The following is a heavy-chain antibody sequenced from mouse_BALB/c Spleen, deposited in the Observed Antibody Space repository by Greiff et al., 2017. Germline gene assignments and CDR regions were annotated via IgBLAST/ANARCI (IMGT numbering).Heavy chain of an antibody. CDR3: ARSYRPLGY. V-gene: IGHV5-4*02. CDR1: GYTFSDYY. Sequence: EVKVVESGGGLVKLGGSLKLSCAASGYTFSDYYMYWVRQTPEKGLEWVGTISDGGSYTYYPESVKGRFTISRDKAKNNLYLQMSSLKSEDTAIDYSARSYRPLGYWGQGTTLTVSS. D-gene: IGHD1-1*01. J-gene: IGHJ2*01. CDR2: ISDGGSYT.